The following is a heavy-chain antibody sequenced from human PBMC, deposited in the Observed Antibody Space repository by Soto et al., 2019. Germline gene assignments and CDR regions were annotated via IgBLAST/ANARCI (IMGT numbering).Heavy chain of an antibody. D-gene: IGHD4-17*01. CDR1: GFTFSSYA. CDR3: AKDPLHYGDYPSFDY. J-gene: IGHJ4*02. Sequence: GGSLRLSCAASGFTFSSYAMSWVRQAPGKGLEWVSAISGSGGSTYYADSVKGRFTISRDNSKNTLYLQMNSLRAEDTAVYYCAKDPLHYGDYPSFDYWGQGTLVTVSS. CDR2: ISGSGGST. V-gene: IGHV3-23*01.